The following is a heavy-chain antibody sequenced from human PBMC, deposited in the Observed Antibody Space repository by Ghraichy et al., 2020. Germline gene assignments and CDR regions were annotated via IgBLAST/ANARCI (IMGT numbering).Heavy chain of an antibody. CDR2: MKQDGSEK. CDR3: ARAGYGVPFDY. Sequence: GGSLRLSCTASAFTFTPFWMNWVRQAPRQGLEWVANMKQDGSEKYYVDSVKGRFTISRDNAKNSLYLQMNSLRAEDTAVYYCARAGYGVPFDYWGQGTLVTVPP. J-gene: IGHJ4*02. D-gene: IGHD4-17*01. V-gene: IGHV3-7*01. CDR1: AFTFTPFW.